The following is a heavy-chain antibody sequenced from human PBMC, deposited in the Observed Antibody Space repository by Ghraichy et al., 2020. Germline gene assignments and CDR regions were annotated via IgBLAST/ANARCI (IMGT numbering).Heavy chain of an antibody. CDR3: AKDRGSSGVDYFDY. Sequence: LSLTCAASGFTFSSYAMNWVRQAPGKGLEWVSVISGSGANTYYADSVKGRFTISRDNSKNTLYLQMNSLRAEDTAVYYCAKDRGSSGVDYFDYWGQGTLVTVSS. CDR1: GFTFSSYA. CDR2: ISGSGANT. D-gene: IGHD6-6*01. V-gene: IGHV3-23*01. J-gene: IGHJ4*02.